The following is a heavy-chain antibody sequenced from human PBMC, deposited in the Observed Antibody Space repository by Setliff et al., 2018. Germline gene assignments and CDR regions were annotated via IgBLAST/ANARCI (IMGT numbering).Heavy chain of an antibody. CDR2: IYPGDSDT. CDR3: LRLTPMADFDY. D-gene: IGHD5-18*01. CDR1: GYSFTNYW. V-gene: IGHV5-51*01. Sequence: PGESLKISCKGSGYSFTNYWIGWVRQMPGKGLEWMGIIYPGDSDTRYSPSFQGQVTISADKSISTAYLQSSSLTDSDIAMFYCLRLTPMADFDYWGQGTLVTVSS. J-gene: IGHJ4*02.